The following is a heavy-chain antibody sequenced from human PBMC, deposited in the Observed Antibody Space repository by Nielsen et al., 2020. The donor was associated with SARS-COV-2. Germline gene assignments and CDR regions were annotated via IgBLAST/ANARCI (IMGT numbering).Heavy chain of an antibody. CDR2: INPNSGGT. J-gene: IGHJ6*03. V-gene: IGHV1-2*04. CDR1: GYTFTGYY. Sequence: ALVKVSCKASGYTFTGYYMHWVRQAPGQGLEWMGWINPNSGGTNYAQKFQGWVTMTRDTSISTAYMELSRLRSEDTAVYYCAVTYGDYMYYYYYMDVWGKGTTVTVSS. D-gene: IGHD4-17*01. CDR3: AVTYGDYMYYYYYMDV.